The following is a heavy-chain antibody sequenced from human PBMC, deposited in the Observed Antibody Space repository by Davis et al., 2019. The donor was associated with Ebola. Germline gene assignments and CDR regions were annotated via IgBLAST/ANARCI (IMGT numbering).Heavy chain of an antibody. J-gene: IGHJ6*02. CDR2: MYYSGGT. V-gene: IGHV4-59*01. D-gene: IGHD4-17*01. CDR1: GGSISGYY. Sequence: SETLSLTCTLSGGSISGYYLTWIRQPPGKGLEWIGYMYYSGGTNYNPSLKSRVTISADTSKNQFSLKLSSVTAADTAVYYCARGNYGDYIVLYYYNMDVWGQGTTVTVSS. CDR3: ARGNYGDYIVLYYYNMDV.